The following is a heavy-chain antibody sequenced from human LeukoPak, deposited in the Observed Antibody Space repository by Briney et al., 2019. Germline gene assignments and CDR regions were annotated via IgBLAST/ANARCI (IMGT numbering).Heavy chain of an antibody. D-gene: IGHD2-15*01. J-gene: IGHJ4*02. CDR3: ARDCSGGSCYSAFDY. CDR1: GFTFSSYE. Sequence: GGSLRLSCAASGFTFSSYEMNWVRQAPGKGLEWVSYISSSGSTIHYADSVKGRFTISRDNAKNSLYLQMNSLRAEDTAVYYCARDCSGGSCYSAFDYWGQGTLVTVSS. V-gene: IGHV3-48*03. CDR2: ISSSGSTI.